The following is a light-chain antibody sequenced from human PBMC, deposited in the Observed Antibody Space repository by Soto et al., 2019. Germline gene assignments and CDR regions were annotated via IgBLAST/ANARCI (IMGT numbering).Light chain of an antibody. J-gene: IGKJ5*01. CDR2: WAS. V-gene: IGKV4-1*01. CDR1: QSVLYSSNNKNY. CDR3: QQYYSTRSIT. Sequence: DVVMTHSPDSLSVSLGERATINCKSSQSVLYSSNNKNYLAWYQQKPGQPPKLLIYWASTRESGVPDRFSGSGSGTDFTLTISSLQAEDVAVYYCQQYYSTRSITFGQGTRLEIK.